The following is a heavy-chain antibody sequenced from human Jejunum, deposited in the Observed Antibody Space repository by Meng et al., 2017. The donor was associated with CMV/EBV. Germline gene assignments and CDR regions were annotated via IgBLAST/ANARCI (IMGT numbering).Heavy chain of an antibody. CDR1: GFTFSTYW. J-gene: IGHJ5*02. CDR3: VRDDYGDYDKWFGP. Sequence: GFTFSTYWMSWVRQAPGKGLEWVANIKQDGSEKSYVDSVKGRFTISTDNSKNSLFLQMNSLTTDDTAVYYCVRDDYGDYDKWFGPWGQGTRVTVSS. V-gene: IGHV3-7*01. D-gene: IGHD4-17*01. CDR2: IKQDGSEK.